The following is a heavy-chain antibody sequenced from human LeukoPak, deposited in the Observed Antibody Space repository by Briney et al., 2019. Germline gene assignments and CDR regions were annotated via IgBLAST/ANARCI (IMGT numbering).Heavy chain of an antibody. CDR3: AKASVVGPSKWFDP. J-gene: IGHJ5*02. CDR1: GFTFDDYA. D-gene: IGHD1-26*01. CDR2: ISLNSDNI. Sequence: GGSLTLPCAPSGFTFDDYAMHGARQAPGKGLEWVSGISLNSDNIGYGDPVKGRFTISRDNAKNSLYLQMNSLRAEDTALYYCAKASVVGPSKWFDPWGQGTLVTVSS. V-gene: IGHV3-9*01.